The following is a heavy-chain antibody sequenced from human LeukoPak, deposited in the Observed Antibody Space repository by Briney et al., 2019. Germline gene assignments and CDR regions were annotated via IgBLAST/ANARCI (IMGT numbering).Heavy chain of an antibody. D-gene: IGHD1-14*01. J-gene: IGHJ3*02. CDR2: IYYTGTT. V-gene: IGHV4-59*01. CDR3: ARENPVTRGFDSFDI. CDR1: GDSISHSY. Sequence: SETLSLTCTVSGDSISHSYWSWLRQPPAKGLEWIGYIYYTGTTNYNPSLKSRVTMSPDTSKSQFSLKLSSVTAADTAVYYCARENPVTRGFDSFDIWGQGTMVTVSS.